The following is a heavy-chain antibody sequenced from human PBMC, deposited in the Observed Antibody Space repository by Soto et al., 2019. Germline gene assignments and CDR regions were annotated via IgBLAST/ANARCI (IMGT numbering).Heavy chain of an antibody. CDR3: ARKGGGGNTQYYYGMDV. V-gene: IGHV1-69*05. Sequence: QVHLVQSGAEVKKPGSSVKVSCKASGGTFSSYAISWVRQAPGQGLEWMGGIIPIFGTANYAQKFQGRVTLTTDESTSTAYMELSSLRSEDTSVYYCARKGGGGNTQYYYGMDVWGQGTTVTVSS. D-gene: IGHD2-15*01. CDR1: GGTFSSYA. CDR2: IIPIFGTA. J-gene: IGHJ6*02.